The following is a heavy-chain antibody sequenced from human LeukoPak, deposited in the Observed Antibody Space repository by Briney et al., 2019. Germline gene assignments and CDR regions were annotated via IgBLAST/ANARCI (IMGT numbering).Heavy chain of an antibody. J-gene: IGHJ4*02. V-gene: IGHV3-74*01. CDR3: AKGSYYDSSGYYYFDY. D-gene: IGHD3-22*01. Sequence: GGSLRLSCVASGFTFSGYWMHWVRQAPGMGLVWVSRLNSDGTTINYADSVKGRFTISRDNSKNTLYLQVNSLRADDTAVYYCAKGSYYDSSGYYYFDYWGQGTLVTVSS. CDR1: GFTFSGYW. CDR2: LNSDGTTI.